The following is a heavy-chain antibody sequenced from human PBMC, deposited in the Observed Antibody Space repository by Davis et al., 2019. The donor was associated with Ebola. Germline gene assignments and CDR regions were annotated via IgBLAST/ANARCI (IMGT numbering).Heavy chain of an antibody. D-gene: IGHD6-19*01. Sequence: GESLKISCAASGFTFSSYGMHWVRQAPGKGLEWVAVISYDGSNKYYADSEKGRFTISRDNSKNTLFLQMNSLRHDDTAVYYCAKEKVSGSSYYVDYWGHGTLVTVSS. CDR3: AKEKVSGSSYYVDY. J-gene: IGHJ4*01. CDR1: GFTFSSYG. V-gene: IGHV3-30*18. CDR2: ISYDGSNK.